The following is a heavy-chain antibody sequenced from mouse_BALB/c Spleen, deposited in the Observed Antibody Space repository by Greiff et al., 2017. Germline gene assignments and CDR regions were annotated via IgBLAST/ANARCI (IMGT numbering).Heavy chain of an antibody. D-gene: IGHD2-1*01. CDR2: ISSGGSYT. CDR1: GFTFSSYA. Sequence: EVQGVESGGGLVKPGGSLKLSCAASGFTFSSYAMSWVRQTPEKRLEWVATISSGGSYTYYPDSVKGRFTISRDNAKNTLYLQMSSLRSEDTAMYYCARDKGNYNTLGYWGHGTSVTVSS. J-gene: IGHJ4*01. CDR3: ARDKGNYNTLGY. V-gene: IGHV5-9-3*01.